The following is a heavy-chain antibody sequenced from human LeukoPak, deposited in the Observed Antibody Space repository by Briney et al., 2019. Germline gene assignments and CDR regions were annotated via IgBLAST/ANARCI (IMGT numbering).Heavy chain of an antibody. Sequence: PGGPLRLSCAASGFTLRSYWMHWVRHAPGKGLVWVSRINSDGSTTSYADSVKGRFTISRDNAKNTLYLQMNSLRAEDTAVYYCARVAYYYDSSGYYFDYWGQGTLVTVSS. V-gene: IGHV3-74*01. CDR1: GFTLRSYW. CDR3: ARVAYYYDSSGYYFDY. CDR2: INSDGSTT. D-gene: IGHD3-22*01. J-gene: IGHJ4*02.